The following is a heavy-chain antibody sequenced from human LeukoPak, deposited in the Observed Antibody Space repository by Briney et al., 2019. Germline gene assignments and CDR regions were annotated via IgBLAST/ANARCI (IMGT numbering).Heavy chain of an antibody. CDR3: ARHQDRYIVGATAFDY. D-gene: IGHD1-26*01. Sequence: PGGSLRLSCAASGFTFSSYWMSWVRQAPGKGLEWVANIKQDGSEKYYVDSVKGRFTISRDNAKDSLYLQMNSLRAEDTAVYYCARHQDRYIVGATAFDYWGQGTLVTVSS. CDR2: IKQDGSEK. V-gene: IGHV3-7*01. J-gene: IGHJ4*02. CDR1: GFTFSSYW.